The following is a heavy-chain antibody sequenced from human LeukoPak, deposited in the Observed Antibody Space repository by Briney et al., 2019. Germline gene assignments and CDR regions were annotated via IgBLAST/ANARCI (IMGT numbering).Heavy chain of an antibody. CDR1: GYTFTSYG. J-gene: IGHJ5*02. Sequence: ASVKVSCKASGYTFTSYGISWVRQAPGQGLEWMGWISAYNGNTNYAQKLQGRVTMTTDTSTGTAYMELRSLRSDDTAVYYCARDLNYGSGSLNWFDPWGQGTLVTVSS. CDR3: ARDLNYGSGSLNWFDP. D-gene: IGHD3-10*01. V-gene: IGHV1-18*01. CDR2: ISAYNGNT.